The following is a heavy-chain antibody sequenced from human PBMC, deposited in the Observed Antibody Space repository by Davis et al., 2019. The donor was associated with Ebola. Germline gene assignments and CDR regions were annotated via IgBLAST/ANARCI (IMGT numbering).Heavy chain of an antibody. CDR2: ISSSGSTI. D-gene: IGHD6-19*01. Sequence: GESLNISCAASGFTFSYYYMSWIREASGKGLEWVSYISSSGSTIYYADSVKGRFTISRDNAKNSLYLQMNSLRAEDTAVYYCVRDRRGGSGWFLRGYFDYWGQGTLVTVSS. CDR3: VRDRRGGSGWFLRGYFDY. CDR1: GFTFSYYY. V-gene: IGHV3-11*01. J-gene: IGHJ4*02.